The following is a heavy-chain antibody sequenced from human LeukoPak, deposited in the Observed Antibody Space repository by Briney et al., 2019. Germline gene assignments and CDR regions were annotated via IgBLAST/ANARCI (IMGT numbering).Heavy chain of an antibody. D-gene: IGHD3-10*01. Sequence: GRSLRLSCAASGFSFSKSAMHWVRQAPGKGLERMAVISHDGRTKYYAESVKGRFTISRDNYKNIVVLQLNGLRPEDTAMYYCAKDLRSGSACLDYWGQGTLVTVSS. CDR2: ISHDGRTK. CDR1: GFSFSKSA. J-gene: IGHJ4*02. CDR3: AKDLRSGSACLDY. V-gene: IGHV3-30*18.